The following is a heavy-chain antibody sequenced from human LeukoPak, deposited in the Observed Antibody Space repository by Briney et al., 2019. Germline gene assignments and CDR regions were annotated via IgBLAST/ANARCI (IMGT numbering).Heavy chain of an antibody. Sequence: ASVKVSCKASGYSFTTYGITWVRQAPGQGLEWMGWTSAFNGNTNYAQKLQGRVTMTTDTSTSTAYMELRSLRSDDAAVYYCARRGSYFSDYFDYWGQGTLVTVSS. CDR2: TSAFNGNT. J-gene: IGHJ4*02. CDR1: GYSFTTYG. D-gene: IGHD1-26*01. CDR3: ARRGSYFSDYFDY. V-gene: IGHV1-18*01.